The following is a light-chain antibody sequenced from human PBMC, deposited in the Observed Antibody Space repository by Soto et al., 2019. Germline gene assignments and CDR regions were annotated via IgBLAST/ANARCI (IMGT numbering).Light chain of an antibody. V-gene: IGKV3-20*01. CDR3: QLYRSSSYT. J-gene: IGKJ2*01. Sequence: EIVLPQSPGTLSLSPGERATLSCRASQSVTSYYLAWYQQKPGQAPRLLIYGASRRATDIPDRFSGSGSGTDFTLTISSLEPEDFPVYYCQLYRSSSYTFVQATKLQMK. CDR2: GAS. CDR1: QSVTSYY.